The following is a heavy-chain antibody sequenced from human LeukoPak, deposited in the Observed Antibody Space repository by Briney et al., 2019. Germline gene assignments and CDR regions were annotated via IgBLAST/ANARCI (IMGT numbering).Heavy chain of an antibody. J-gene: IGHJ4*02. D-gene: IGHD6-13*01. CDR1: RFTFSDYY. Sequence: GGSLRLSCVASRFTFSDYYMSWIRQAPGKGLEWVSYISSSSSYTNYADSVKGRFTISRDNAKNSLYLQMNSLRAEDTAVYYCARDFVDVAAAGTGYDYWGQGTLVTVSS. CDR3: ARDFVDVAAAGTGYDY. CDR2: ISSSSSYT. V-gene: IGHV3-11*05.